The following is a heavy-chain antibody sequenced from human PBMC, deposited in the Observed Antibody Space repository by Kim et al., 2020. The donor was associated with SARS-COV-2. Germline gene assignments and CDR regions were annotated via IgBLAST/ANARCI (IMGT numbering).Heavy chain of an antibody. CDR1: GGSMTSYY. J-gene: IGHJ4*02. CDR3: ARDGRGLVRFFAC. D-gene: IGHD3-3*01. Sequence: SETLSLTCTVSGGSMTSYYWTWIRQPAGKGLEWIGRVYSSGTTNYNPSPKSRVTMSVDTSKNQFSLKLSSVTAADTAAYYCARDGRGLVRFFACWGEG. V-gene: IGHV4-4*07. CDR2: VYSSGTT.